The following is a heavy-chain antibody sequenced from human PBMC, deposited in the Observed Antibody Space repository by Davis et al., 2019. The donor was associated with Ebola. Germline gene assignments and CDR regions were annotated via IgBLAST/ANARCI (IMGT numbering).Heavy chain of an antibody. V-gene: IGHV6-1*01. D-gene: IGHD5-18*01. CDR2: TYFSSKWYH. Sequence: HSQTLSLTCAISGDSVAGGSGGWNWIRQSPSRGLEWLGRTYFSSKWYHDYAVSVKSRITINPDTSKNQFTLQLTSVTPEDTALYYCARGWLRGGMDVWGEGTTVTV. J-gene: IGHJ6*02. CDR1: GDSVAGGSGG. CDR3: ARGWLRGGMDV.